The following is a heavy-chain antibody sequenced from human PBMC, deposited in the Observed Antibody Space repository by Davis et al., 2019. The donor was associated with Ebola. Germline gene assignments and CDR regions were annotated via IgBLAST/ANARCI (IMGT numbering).Heavy chain of an antibody. J-gene: IGHJ6*02. CDR3: ARDPGGHYGMDV. D-gene: IGHD1-1*01. V-gene: IGHV3-7*03. Sequence: PGGSLRLSCAASGFSFNDYWMSWVRQAPGKGPEWVANIKQDGGETYYVESVKGRFTISRDNAKNSLYLQMNSLRAEDTAVYYCARDPGGHYGMDVWGQGTTVTVSS. CDR2: IKQDGGET. CDR1: GFSFNDYW.